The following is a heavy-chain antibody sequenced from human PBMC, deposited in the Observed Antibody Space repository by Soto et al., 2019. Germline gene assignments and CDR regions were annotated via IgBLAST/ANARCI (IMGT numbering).Heavy chain of an antibody. CDR3: ATARCSTNNCYVPDY. CDR1: GFTFSTYT. D-gene: IGHD2-2*01. CDR2: ISGSGDSP. V-gene: IGHV3-23*01. Sequence: EVQRLESGGGLVQPGGSLRLSCVASGFTFSTYTTSWVRQAPGKGLEWVSVISGSGDSPSYADSVQGRFSISRDNPKRTLYLQMNSLRGEDTAMYYCATARCSTNNCYVPDYWGQRTLVTVSS. J-gene: IGHJ4*02.